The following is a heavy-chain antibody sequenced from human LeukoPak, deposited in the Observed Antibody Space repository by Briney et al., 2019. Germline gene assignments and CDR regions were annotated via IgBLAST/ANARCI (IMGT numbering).Heavy chain of an antibody. V-gene: IGHV3-30-3*01. J-gene: IGHJ4*02. CDR2: VSYDGSNK. Sequence: GGSLRLSCAASGFTFRSYAMHWVRQAPGKGLEWVAVVSYDGSNKYYADSVKGRFTISRDSSKNTLYLQMNSLRAEDTAVYYCARNDYGDYYFDYWGQGTLVTVSS. CDR1: GFTFRSYA. CDR3: ARNDYGDYYFDY. D-gene: IGHD4-17*01.